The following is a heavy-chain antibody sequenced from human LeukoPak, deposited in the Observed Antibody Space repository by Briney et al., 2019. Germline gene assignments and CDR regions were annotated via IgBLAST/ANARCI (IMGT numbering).Heavy chain of an antibody. D-gene: IGHD3-22*01. CDR2: IYYTGTT. V-gene: IGHV4-59*01. Sequence: SETLSLTCTVSGGSISSYYWSWFRQPPGKGLEWIGHIYYTGTTHYNPSLKSRVSISIDTSTNQFSLKLKSVTAVDTAVYYCARWGHFDTSGYFVADYWGQGTLITVSS. J-gene: IGHJ4*02. CDR3: ARWGHFDTSGYFVADY. CDR1: GGSISSYY.